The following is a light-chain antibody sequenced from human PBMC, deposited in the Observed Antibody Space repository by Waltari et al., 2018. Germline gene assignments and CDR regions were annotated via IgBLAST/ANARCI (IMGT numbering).Light chain of an antibody. CDR2: EKT. Sequence: QSVLTQPPSVSAAPGQRVTISCSGGSSNIGNNYVSWYRKFPGTAPNLLIYEKTRRPSGFPGRFSGSKSGTSATLDITGLQAGDEADYYCGTWDSSLSGAVFGGGTHLTVL. V-gene: IGLV1-51*02. CDR3: GTWDSSLSGAV. CDR1: SSNIGNNY. J-gene: IGLJ7*01.